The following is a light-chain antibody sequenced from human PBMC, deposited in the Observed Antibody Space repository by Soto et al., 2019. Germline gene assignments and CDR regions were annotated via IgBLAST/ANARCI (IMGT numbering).Light chain of an antibody. V-gene: IGKV3-11*01. CDR3: QQRSNWPLLT. Sequence: ETVLTQSPATLSLSPGERATLSCRASQSVSNSLAWYQQKPGQPPRLLIYDASSRATDIPARFSGSGSGTDFTLTISSLEPEDFAVYYCQQRSNWPLLTFGGGNKVEIK. J-gene: IGKJ4*01. CDR2: DAS. CDR1: QSVSNS.